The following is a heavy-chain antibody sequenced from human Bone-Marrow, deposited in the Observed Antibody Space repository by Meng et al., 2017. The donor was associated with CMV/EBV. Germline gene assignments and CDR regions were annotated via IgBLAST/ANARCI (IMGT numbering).Heavy chain of an antibody. Sequence: QTPLKESGPPMVNPPTTLTLTGIFSGCSLSSSGVCVGWIRQPPGKALKWLALIYWDDYKRYSPSLKSRLTITKDTSKNQVVLTMTNMDPVDTATYYCAHRPSGYSSSWFDYWGQGTLVTVSS. D-gene: IGHD6-13*01. CDR1: GCSLSSSGVC. CDR3: AHRPSGYSSSWFDY. J-gene: IGHJ4*02. V-gene: IGHV2-5*02. CDR2: IYWDDYK.